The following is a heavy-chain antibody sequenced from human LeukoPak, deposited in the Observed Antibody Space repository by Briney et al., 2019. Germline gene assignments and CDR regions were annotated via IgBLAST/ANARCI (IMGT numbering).Heavy chain of an antibody. CDR3: ASLGGSISKKYYYDSSGYYKRDY. CDR1: GGTFSSYA. J-gene: IGHJ4*02. D-gene: IGHD3-22*01. Sequence: SVKVSCKASGGTFSSYAISWVRQAPGQGLEWMGRIIPILGIANYAQKFQGRVTITADKSTSTAYMELSSLRSEDTAVYYCASLGGSISKKYYYDSSGYYKRDYWSQGTLVTVSS. V-gene: IGHV1-69*04. CDR2: IIPILGIA.